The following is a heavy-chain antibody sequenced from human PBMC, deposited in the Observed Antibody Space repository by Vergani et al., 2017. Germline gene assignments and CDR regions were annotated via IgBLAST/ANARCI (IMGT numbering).Heavy chain of an antibody. CDR3: ARHSSSLSTRYYYYYMDV. CDR2: IYYSGST. Sequence: QLQLQESGPGLVKPSETLSLTCTVSGGSISSSSYYWGWIRQPPGKGLDGIGSIYYSGSTYYNPSLKSRVTISVDTSKNQFSLKLSSVTAADTAVYYCARHSSSLSTRYYYYYMDVWGKGTTVTVSS. J-gene: IGHJ6*03. V-gene: IGHV4-39*01. CDR1: GGSISSSSYY. D-gene: IGHD6-6*01.